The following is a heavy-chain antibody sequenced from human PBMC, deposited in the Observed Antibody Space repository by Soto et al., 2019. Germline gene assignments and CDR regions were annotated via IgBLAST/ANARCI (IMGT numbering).Heavy chain of an antibody. J-gene: IGHJ4*02. V-gene: IGHV1-18*01. CDR2: ISAHNGNT. D-gene: IGHD1-1*01. CDR3: ARGRYGDY. Sequence: QVHLVQSGAEVKKPGASVKVSCKGSGYAFTTYGITWVRQAPGQGLEWMGWISAHNGNTNYAQKLQGRVTVTRDTSRSTAYMELGSLRSDDAAVYYCARGRYGDYWGQGVLVTVSS. CDR1: GYAFTTYG.